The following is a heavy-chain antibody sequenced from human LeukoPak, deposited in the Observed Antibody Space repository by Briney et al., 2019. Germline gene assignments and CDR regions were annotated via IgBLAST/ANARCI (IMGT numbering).Heavy chain of an antibody. Sequence: GGSLRLSCAASGFTFSSYSMNWVRQAPGKGLEWVSYISSSSSTIYYADSVKGRFTISRDNAKNSLYLQMNSLRAEDTAVYYCERDNRQRGSHHHYYYMDVWGKGTTVTVSS. CDR3: ERDNRQRGSHHHYYYMDV. CDR1: GFTFSSYS. CDR2: ISSSSSTI. V-gene: IGHV3-48*04. J-gene: IGHJ6*03. D-gene: IGHD1-14*01.